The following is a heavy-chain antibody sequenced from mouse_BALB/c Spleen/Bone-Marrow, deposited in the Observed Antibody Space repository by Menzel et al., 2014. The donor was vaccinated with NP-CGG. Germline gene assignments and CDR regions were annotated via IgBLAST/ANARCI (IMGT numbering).Heavy chain of an antibody. CDR3: ARRGSDYENAMDY. J-gene: IGHJ4*01. CDR2: IYPGDGDT. CDR1: GYTFTSYW. Sequence: VQRVESGAELARPGASVKLSCKAAGYTFTSYWMQWVKQRPGQGLEWIGAIYPGDGDTRYSQKFKEKATLTADKSSSIAYIQLSSLASEDSAVYYCARRGSDYENAMDYWGQGTSVIVSS. V-gene: IGHV1-87*01. D-gene: IGHD2-4*01.